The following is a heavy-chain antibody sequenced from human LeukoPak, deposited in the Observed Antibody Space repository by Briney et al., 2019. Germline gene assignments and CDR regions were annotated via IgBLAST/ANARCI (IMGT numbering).Heavy chain of an antibody. V-gene: IGHV4-39*07. CDR1: GGSISSSSYY. Sequence: PSETLSLTCTVSGGSISSSSYYWGWIRQPPGKGLEWIGSIYYSGSTIYNPSLKSRVTISVDTSKNQFSLKLSSVTAADTAVYYCARGAPKITIFGVVTLKGNWFDPWGQGTLVTVSS. CDR3: ARGAPKITIFGVVTLKGNWFDP. J-gene: IGHJ5*02. CDR2: IYYSGST. D-gene: IGHD3-3*01.